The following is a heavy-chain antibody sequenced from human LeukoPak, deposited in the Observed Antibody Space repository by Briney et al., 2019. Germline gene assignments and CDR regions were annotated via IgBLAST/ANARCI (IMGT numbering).Heavy chain of an antibody. CDR1: GFTFSSYG. J-gene: IGHJ4*02. Sequence: PGGSLRLSCAASGFTFSSYGMHWVRQAPGKGLEWVAVISYDGSNKYYADSVKGRFTISRDNSKNTLYLQMNSLRAEDTAVYYCAKDDSSGTPRFDYWGQGTLVTVSS. CDR3: AKDDSSGTPRFDY. CDR2: ISYDGSNK. D-gene: IGHD3-22*01. V-gene: IGHV3-30*18.